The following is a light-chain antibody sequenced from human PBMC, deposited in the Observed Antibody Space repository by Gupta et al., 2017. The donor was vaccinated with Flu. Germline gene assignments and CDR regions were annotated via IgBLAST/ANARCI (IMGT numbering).Light chain of an antibody. CDR3: QTWDRNTYVV. J-gene: IGLJ2*01. Sequence: YDLTQPPSMSVSPEQTVSITCSGDKLGEKYTSWYRQKPGQSPVLVIYQDSKRPSGIPERFSGARSGNTATLTXSXTQAMDXADYYCQTWDRNTYVVFGGGTKLTVL. CDR2: QDS. CDR1: KLGEKY. V-gene: IGLV3-1*01.